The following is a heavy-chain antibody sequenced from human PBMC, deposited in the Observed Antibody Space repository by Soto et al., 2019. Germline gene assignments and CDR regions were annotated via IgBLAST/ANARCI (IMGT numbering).Heavy chain of an antibody. CDR1: GFTFSSYA. J-gene: IGHJ4*02. Sequence: EVQLLESGGGLVQPGGSLRLSCAASGFTFSSYAMSWVRQAPGKGLEWVSAISGSGGRTYYADSVKGRFTISRDNSKNTLYLQMNSRRAEDTAVYYCAKVSGSGSYYKVFLFDYWGQGTLVTVSS. CDR3: AKVSGSGSYYKVFLFDY. CDR2: ISGSGGRT. V-gene: IGHV3-23*01. D-gene: IGHD3-10*01.